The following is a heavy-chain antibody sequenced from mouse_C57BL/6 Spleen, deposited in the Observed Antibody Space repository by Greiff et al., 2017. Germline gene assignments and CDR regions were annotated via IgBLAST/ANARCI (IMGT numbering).Heavy chain of an antibody. CDR2: ISSGSSTI. D-gene: IGHD1-1*01. Sequence: EVQLVESGGGLVKPGGSLKLSCAASGFTFSDYGMHWVRQAPEKGLEWVAYISSGSSTIYYADTVKGRFTISRDNAKNTLFLQMTSLRSEDTAMYYCARDYGSSYEDYFDYWGQGTTLTVSS. V-gene: IGHV5-17*01. CDR1: GFTFSDYG. CDR3: ARDYGSSYEDYFDY. J-gene: IGHJ2*01.